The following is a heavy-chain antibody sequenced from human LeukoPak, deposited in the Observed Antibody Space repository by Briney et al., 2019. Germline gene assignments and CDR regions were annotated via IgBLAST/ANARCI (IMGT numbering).Heavy chain of an antibody. D-gene: IGHD3-22*01. CDR3: AINYYYDSSGYYYNPHAFDI. CDR1: GYTFTSYG. J-gene: IGHJ3*02. V-gene: IGHV1-69*06. CDR2: IIPIFGTA. Sequence: GASVKVSCKASGYTFTSYGISWVRQAPGQGLEWMGGIIPIFGTANYAQKFQGRVTITVDKSTSTAYMELSSLRSEDTAVYYCAINYYYDSSGYYYNPHAFDIWGQGTMVTVSS.